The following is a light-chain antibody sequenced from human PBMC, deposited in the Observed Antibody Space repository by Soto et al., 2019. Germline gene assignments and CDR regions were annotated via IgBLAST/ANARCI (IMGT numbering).Light chain of an antibody. CDR3: QQHETSPPT. CDR2: GAS. V-gene: IGKV3-20*01. J-gene: IGKJ3*01. Sequence: EIVLTQSPGTLSLSPGERVILSCRTSQTVNSPYLAWYQQKPGQAPRLLISGASTRATGIPDGFSGSGSGTEFTLTISRLESEDFAVYYCQQHETSPPTFGPGTNVDVK. CDR1: QTVNSPY.